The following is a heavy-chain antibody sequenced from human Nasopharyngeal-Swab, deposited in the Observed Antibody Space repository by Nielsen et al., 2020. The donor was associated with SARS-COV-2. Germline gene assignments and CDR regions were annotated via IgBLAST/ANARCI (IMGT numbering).Heavy chain of an antibody. J-gene: IGHJ4*02. D-gene: IGHD6-19*01. Sequence: GESLKISCAASGFTFSSYAMHWVRQAPGKGLEWVAVISYDGSNKYYVDSVKGRFTISRDNSKNTLYLQMNSLRAEDTAVYYCARDESSGWYYPVLADWGQGTLVTVSS. CDR1: GFTFSSYA. V-gene: IGHV3-30-3*01. CDR2: ISYDGSNK. CDR3: ARDESSGWYYPVLAD.